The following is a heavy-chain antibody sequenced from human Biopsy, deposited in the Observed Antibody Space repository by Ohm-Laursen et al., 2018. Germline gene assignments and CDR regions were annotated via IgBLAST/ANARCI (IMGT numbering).Heavy chain of an antibody. Sequence: SLRLSCAAPGFTFSNYWMHWGRQAPGKGPVWVSRINSDGSSTSYADSVKGRFTISRDNAKNTLYLQMDSLRVEGTAVYYCARRSTTYCSSTSCSFDYWGQGTLVTVSS. CDR3: ARRSTTYCSSTSCSFDY. J-gene: IGHJ4*02. CDR2: INSDGSST. V-gene: IGHV3-74*01. D-gene: IGHD2-2*01. CDR1: GFTFSNYW.